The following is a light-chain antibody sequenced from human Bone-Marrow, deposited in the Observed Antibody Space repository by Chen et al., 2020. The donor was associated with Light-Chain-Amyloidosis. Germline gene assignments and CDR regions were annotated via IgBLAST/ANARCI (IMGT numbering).Light chain of an antibody. V-gene: IGLV3-25*03. Sequence: SSELTQSPSVSVSPGQTARITCSGDDLPTKYAYWYQQKPGQAPVLVIQRDTERPSGISERFSGSSSGTTSTLTISGVQAEDEADYHCQSADSSGTYEVIFGGGTKLTVL. CDR2: RDT. CDR1: DLPTKY. CDR3: QSADSSGTYEVI. J-gene: IGLJ2*01.